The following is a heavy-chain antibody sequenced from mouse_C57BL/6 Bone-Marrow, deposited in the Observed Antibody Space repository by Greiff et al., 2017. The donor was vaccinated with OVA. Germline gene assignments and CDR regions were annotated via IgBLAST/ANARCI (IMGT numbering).Heavy chain of an antibody. CDR3: AIGGIYYDPWFAY. CDR2: IHPSDSDT. D-gene: IGHD2-4*01. V-gene: IGHV1-74*01. CDR1: GYTFTSYW. Sequence: VQLQQPGAELVKPGASVKVSCKASGYTFTSYWMHWVKQRPGQGLEWIGRIHPSDSDTNYNQKFKGKATLTVDKSSSTAYMQLSSLTSEDPAVYYCAIGGIYYDPWFAYWGQGTLVTVSA. J-gene: IGHJ3*01.